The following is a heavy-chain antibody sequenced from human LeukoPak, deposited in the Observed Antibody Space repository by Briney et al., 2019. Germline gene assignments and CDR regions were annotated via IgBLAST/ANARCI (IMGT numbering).Heavy chain of an antibody. Sequence: SETLSLTCTVSGGSISSYYWSWIRQPPGKGLEWIGYIYYSGSTNYNPSLKSRVTFSVDTSKNQFSLKLSSVTAADTAVFYCARAPVYYYDSTGYYHDAFDIWGQGTMVTVSS. CDR3: ARAPVYYYDSTGYYHDAFDI. CDR1: GGSISSYY. CDR2: IYYSGST. J-gene: IGHJ3*02. V-gene: IGHV4-59*01. D-gene: IGHD3-22*01.